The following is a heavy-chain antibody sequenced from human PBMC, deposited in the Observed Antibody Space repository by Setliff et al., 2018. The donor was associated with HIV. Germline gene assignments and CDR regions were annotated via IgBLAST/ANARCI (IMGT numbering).Heavy chain of an antibody. CDR1: GGSISSGSYY. V-gene: IGHV4-61*02. D-gene: IGHD2-2*01. CDR3: ARGGYSSKWYSWFDP. J-gene: IGHJ5*01. CDR2: FYTSGST. Sequence: PSETLSLTCTVSGGSISSGSYYWSWIRQPAGKGLEWIGRFYTSGSTNYNPSLKSRVTISVDKSKNQFSLKLSSVAAADTAVYYCARGGYSSKWYSWFDPWGQGTLVTVSS.